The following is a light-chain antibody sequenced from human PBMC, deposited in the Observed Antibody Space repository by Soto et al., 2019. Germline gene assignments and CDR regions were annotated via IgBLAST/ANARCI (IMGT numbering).Light chain of an antibody. CDR2: EVS. CDR3: TSYAGSNIWV. V-gene: IGLV2-8*01. CDR1: SSDVGGYNY. Sequence: QSALTQPPSASGSPGQSVTISCTGTSSDVGGYNYVSWYQQYPGKAPKLMIYEVSKRPSGVPDRFSGSKSGKTASLTVSGLQPEDEADYYCTSYAGSNIWVFVGGTKLTVL. J-gene: IGLJ3*02.